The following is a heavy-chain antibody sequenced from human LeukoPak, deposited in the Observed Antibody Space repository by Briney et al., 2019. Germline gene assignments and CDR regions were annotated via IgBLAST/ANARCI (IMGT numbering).Heavy chain of an antibody. Sequence: SETLSLTCTVSGGSISSYYWSGIRQPPGKGLEWIGYIYHSGSTYSNPSLRSRVTIAIDTSKSQFSLKLTSLTAADTAVYYCARQSFAPFQVGPETPIESWGQGTLVTVSS. CDR2: IYHSGST. D-gene: IGHD1-26*01. CDR1: GGSISSYY. V-gene: IGHV4-59*04. J-gene: IGHJ4*02. CDR3: ARQSFAPFQVGPETPIES.